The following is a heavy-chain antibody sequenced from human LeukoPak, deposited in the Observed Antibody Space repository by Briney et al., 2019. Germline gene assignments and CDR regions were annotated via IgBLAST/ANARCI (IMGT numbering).Heavy chain of an antibody. CDR1: GYTFTGYY. CDR2: INPNSGGT. Sequence: ASVKVSCKASGYTFTGYYMHWVRQAPGQGLEWMGWINPNSGGTNYAQKFQGRVTMTRDTSISTAYMELSRLRSDDTAVYYCARGEGSSWAAWFDPWGQGTLVTVSS. J-gene: IGHJ5*02. D-gene: IGHD6-13*01. CDR3: ARGEGSSWAAWFDP. V-gene: IGHV1-2*02.